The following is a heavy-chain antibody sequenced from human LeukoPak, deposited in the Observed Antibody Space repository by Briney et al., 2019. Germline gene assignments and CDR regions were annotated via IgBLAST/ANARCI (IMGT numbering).Heavy chain of an antibody. V-gene: IGHV4-59*01. CDR1: GGSISRYY. CDR2: IYYSGST. CDR3: ARDLTVNTIVRGVIRFYHMDV. Sequence: SETPSLTCTVCGGSISRYYWSWIRQPPGKGLEWIGYIYYSGSTNYNPSLKSRVTISVDTSKNQFSLKLSSVTAADTAVYYCARDLTVNTIVRGVIRFYHMDVWGKGTTVTVSS. J-gene: IGHJ6*03. D-gene: IGHD3-10*01.